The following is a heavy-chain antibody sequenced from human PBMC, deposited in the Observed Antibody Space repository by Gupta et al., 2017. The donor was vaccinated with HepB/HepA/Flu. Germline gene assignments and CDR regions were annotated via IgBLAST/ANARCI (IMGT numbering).Heavy chain of an antibody. V-gene: IGHV1-69-2*01. CDR3: ATTYYGSGNYYYYLDV. D-gene: IGHD3-10*01. J-gene: IGHJ6*03. CDR1: GSIFTDYY. CDR2: VDHEDGET. Sequence: EVQLEQSGAEVKKPGATVKISCKVSGSIFTDYYTHWAQQAPGKGLEWMGVVDHEDGETIYAEKFQGRVTITADTSTDTAYMELSSLRSEDTAVYYCATTYYGSGNYYYYLDVWGKGTTVTVSS.